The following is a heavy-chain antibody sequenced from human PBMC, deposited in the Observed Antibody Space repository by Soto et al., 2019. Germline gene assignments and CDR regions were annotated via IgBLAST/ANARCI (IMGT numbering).Heavy chain of an antibody. CDR3: ARDSVEMATTS. J-gene: IGHJ5*02. V-gene: IGHV4-31*03. CDR2: IYYSGST. CDR1: GGSISSGGYY. D-gene: IGHD5-12*01. Sequence: QVQLQESGPGLVKPSQTLSLTCTVSGGSISSGGYYWSWIRQHPGKGLEWIGYIYYSGSTYYNPSLKCRVTISVDTSKNQFSLKLSSVTAADPAVYYCARDSVEMATTSWGQGTLVTVSS.